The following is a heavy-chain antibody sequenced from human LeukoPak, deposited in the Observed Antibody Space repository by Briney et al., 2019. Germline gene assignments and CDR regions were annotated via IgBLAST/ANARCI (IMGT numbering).Heavy chain of an antibody. CDR1: GGSISSGGHY. J-gene: IGHJ4*02. V-gene: IGHV4-39*07. Sequence: PSETLSLTCTVSGGSISSGGHYWSWIRQYPGKGLEWIGSIYYSGSTYYNPSLKSRVTISADTSKNHFSLKLNSVTTADTAVYYCTRGAGWLIDYWGQGILVTVSS. D-gene: IGHD3-16*01. CDR3: TRGAGWLIDY. CDR2: IYYSGST.